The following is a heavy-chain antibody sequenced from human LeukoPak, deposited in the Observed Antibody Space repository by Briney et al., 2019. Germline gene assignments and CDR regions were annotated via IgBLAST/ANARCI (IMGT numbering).Heavy chain of an antibody. Sequence: SVKVSCKASGGTFSSYAISWVRQAPGQGLEWMGGIIPIFGTANYAQKFQGRVTITADESTSTAYMELSSLRSEDTAVYYCARTMVRGVIPYYGMDVWGQGTTVTVSS. J-gene: IGHJ6*02. D-gene: IGHD3-10*01. CDR1: GGTFSSYA. CDR2: IIPIFGTA. V-gene: IGHV1-69*13. CDR3: ARTMVRGVIPYYGMDV.